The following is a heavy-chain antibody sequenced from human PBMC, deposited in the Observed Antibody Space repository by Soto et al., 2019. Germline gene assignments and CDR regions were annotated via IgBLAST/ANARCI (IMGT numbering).Heavy chain of an antibody. CDR3: ARLSMVATWDY. CDR1: GGSISSYY. CDR2: IYYSGST. V-gene: IGHV4-59*08. Sequence: PSETLSLTCTVSGGSISSYYWSWIRQPPGKGLEWIGYIYYSGSTNYNPSLKSRVTISVDTSKNQFSLKLSSVTAADTAVYYCARLSMVATWDYWGQGTLVTVSS. J-gene: IGHJ4*02. D-gene: IGHD5-12*01.